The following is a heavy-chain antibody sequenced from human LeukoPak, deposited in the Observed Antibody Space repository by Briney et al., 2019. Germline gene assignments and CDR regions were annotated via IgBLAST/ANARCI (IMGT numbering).Heavy chain of an antibody. CDR1: GFTFSSFA. Sequence: GGSLRLSCEASGFTFSSFAMHWVRQAPGKGLEWVAVISYDGKNEYYTDSVKGRFTISRDNSKNTLYLQMNSLRAEDTAVYYCAKVIPDYGGKQDGLDYWGQGTLVTVSS. CDR3: AKVIPDYGGKQDGLDY. CDR2: ISYDGKNE. J-gene: IGHJ4*02. D-gene: IGHD4-23*01. V-gene: IGHV3-30*04.